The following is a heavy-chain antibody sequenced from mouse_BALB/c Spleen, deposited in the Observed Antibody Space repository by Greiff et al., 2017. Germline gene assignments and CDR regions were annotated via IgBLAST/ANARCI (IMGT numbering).Heavy chain of an antibody. Sequence: EVLLVESGGGLVKPGGSLKLSCAASGFTFSSYAMSWVRQSPEKRLEWVAEISSGGSYTYYPDTVTGRFTISRDNAKNTLYLEMSSLRSEDTAMYYCARDPDYYGSIPFYAMDYWGQGTSVTVAS. V-gene: IGHV5-9-4*01. D-gene: IGHD1-1*01. J-gene: IGHJ4*01. CDR3: ARDPDYYGSIPFYAMDY. CDR1: GFTFSSYA. CDR2: ISSGGSYT.